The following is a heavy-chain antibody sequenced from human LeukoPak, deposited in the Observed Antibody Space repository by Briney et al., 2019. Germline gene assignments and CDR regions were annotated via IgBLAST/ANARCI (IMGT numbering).Heavy chain of an antibody. J-gene: IGHJ4*02. D-gene: IGHD6-13*01. CDR1: GYSFTSYL. CDR2: IYPDEYDA. CDR3: ARPRRGSSSFFDY. Sequence: GDFRKISCKVFGYSFTSYLIGWGRQMPGKGLEGMGLIYPDEYDARYSPSFEGKVTISADKSIRTAYLQWSRLKASDTAMYYCARPRRGSSSFFDYWGQGTLVTVSS. V-gene: IGHV5-51*01.